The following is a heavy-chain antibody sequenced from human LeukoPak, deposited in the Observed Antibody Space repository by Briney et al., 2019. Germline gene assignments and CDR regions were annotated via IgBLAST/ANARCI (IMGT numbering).Heavy chain of an antibody. D-gene: IGHD5-24*01. CDR1: GFTFSSYW. J-gene: IGHJ5*02. V-gene: IGHV3-7*01. Sequence: GGSLRLSCAASGFTFSSYWMSWVRLAPGKGLEWVANIKGDGSEKWYADSVKGRFTISRDNAQNSVHLQMNSLRAEDTAVYHCARDEYRSRWLHPWGQGTLVSVTS. CDR3: ARDEYRSRWLHP. CDR2: IKGDGSEK.